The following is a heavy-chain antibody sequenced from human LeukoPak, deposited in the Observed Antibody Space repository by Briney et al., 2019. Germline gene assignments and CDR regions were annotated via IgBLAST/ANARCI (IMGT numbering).Heavy chain of an antibody. CDR1: GFTFSIYS. V-gene: IGHV3-21*01. Sequence: GGSLRLSCAASGFTFSIYSMNWVRQAPGKGLEWVSSISSSSSYIYHADSVKGRFTISRDNAKNSLYLQMNSLRAEDTAVYYCAGIAAAQDDYWGQGTLVTVSS. CDR3: AGIAAAQDDY. CDR2: ISSSSSYI. J-gene: IGHJ4*02. D-gene: IGHD6-13*01.